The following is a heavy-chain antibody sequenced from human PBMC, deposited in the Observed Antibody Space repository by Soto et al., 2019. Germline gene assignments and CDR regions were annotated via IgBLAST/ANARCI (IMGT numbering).Heavy chain of an antibody. CDR2: ITPIYPTT. CDR1: GGTFYTYT. CDR3: ARIPRYSFPTSDDLES. V-gene: IGHV1-69*13. J-gene: IGHJ4*02. D-gene: IGHD5-18*01. Sequence: GDSVQVSCKASGGTFYTYTFSWVRQAPGQGLEWMGSITPIYPTTNYAEKFQGRLTVTADGSTNTAYMELNSLTSEDTAVYYCARIPRYSFPTSDDLESWGKRTLVSVSS.